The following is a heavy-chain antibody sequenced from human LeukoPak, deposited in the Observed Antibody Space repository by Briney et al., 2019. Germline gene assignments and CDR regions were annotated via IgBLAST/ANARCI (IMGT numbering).Heavy chain of an antibody. CDR3: ARDPAYYYDSSGYYPYYFDY. CDR2: ISSSSSYI. J-gene: IGHJ4*02. D-gene: IGHD3-22*01. CDR1: GFTFSSYS. V-gene: IGHV3-21*01. Sequence: GGSLRLSCAASGFTFSSYSMNWVRQAPGKGLEWVSSISSSSSYIYYAASVKGRFTISRDNAKNSLYLQMNSLRAEDTAVYYCARDPAYYYDSSGYYPYYFDYWGQGTLVTVSS.